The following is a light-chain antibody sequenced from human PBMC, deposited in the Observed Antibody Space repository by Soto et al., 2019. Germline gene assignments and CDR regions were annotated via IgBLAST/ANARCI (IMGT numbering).Light chain of an antibody. J-gene: IGKJ2*01. CDR3: MQATQFRPYT. V-gene: IGKV2-24*01. CDR2: KVS. Sequence: DIVLTQTPLSSPVTLGQPASISCRSSQSLVHSDGNTYLSWFHQRPGQPPRLLIDKVSNRFSGGPDRFRTSGAANDFTPKISRVEAEDVGIYFCMQATQFRPYTFGQGTKLEIK. CDR1: QSLVHSDGNTY.